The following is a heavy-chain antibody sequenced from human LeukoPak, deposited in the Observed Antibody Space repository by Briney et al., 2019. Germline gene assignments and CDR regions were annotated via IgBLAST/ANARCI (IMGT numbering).Heavy chain of an antibody. CDR2: ISNSGTTI. J-gene: IGHJ5*02. D-gene: IGHD3-10*01. V-gene: IGHV3-11*01. CDR1: GFTFSDYY. Sequence: GGSLRLSCAASGFTFSDYYMSWIRQAPGKGLEWVSYISNSGTTIYYADFVKGRFTISRDNAKNSLYLQMNSLRAEDTAMYYCARALAGFSFDPWGQGTLVTVSS. CDR3: ARALAGFSFDP.